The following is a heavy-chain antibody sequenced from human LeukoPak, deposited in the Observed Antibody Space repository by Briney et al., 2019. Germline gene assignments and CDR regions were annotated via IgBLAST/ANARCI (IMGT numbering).Heavy chain of an antibody. V-gene: IGHV4-39*01. Sequence: SETLSLTCTVSGGSISSYYWSWIRQPPGKGLEWIGSIYYSGSTYYNPSLKSRVTISVDTSKNQFSPKLSSVTAADTAVYYCARLVGAWGYWGQGTLVTVSS. D-gene: IGHD1-26*01. CDR3: ARLVGAWGY. CDR1: GGSISSYY. J-gene: IGHJ4*02. CDR2: IYYSGST.